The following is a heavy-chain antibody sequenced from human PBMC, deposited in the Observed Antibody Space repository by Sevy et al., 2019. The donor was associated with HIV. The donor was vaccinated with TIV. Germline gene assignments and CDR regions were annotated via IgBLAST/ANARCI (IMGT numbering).Heavy chain of an antibody. D-gene: IGHD3-22*01. CDR2: INHSGAT. V-gene: IGHV4-34*01. CDR1: GESFNNFY. CDR3: ARRAPYYYDSNKDDILSYFFDF. Sequence: SETLSLTCAVYGESFNNFYWTWIRQSPGQGLEWIGEINHSGATNYNPSLNTRVTISEDTSKNQFSLKLRSVTAADAAIYYCARRAPYYYDSNKDDILSYFFDFWSHGILVTVSS. J-gene: IGHJ4*01.